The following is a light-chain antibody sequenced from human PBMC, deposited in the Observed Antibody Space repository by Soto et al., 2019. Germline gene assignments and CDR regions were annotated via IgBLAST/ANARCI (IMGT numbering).Light chain of an antibody. CDR3: QQLNSYPFT. Sequence: IQLTQSPSSLSASVGDRVTITCRASQSIGTSLAWYQQKPGKAPNLLISAASTLQSGVPSRFSASGSGTDFALTISSLQPEDFATYYCQQLNSYPFTFGGGTKVEI. V-gene: IGKV1-9*01. CDR1: QSIGTS. J-gene: IGKJ4*01. CDR2: AAS.